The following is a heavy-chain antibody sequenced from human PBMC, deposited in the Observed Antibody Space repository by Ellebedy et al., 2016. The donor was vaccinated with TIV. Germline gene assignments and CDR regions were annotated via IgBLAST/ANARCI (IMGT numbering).Heavy chain of an antibody. CDR3: AATRGYSYGYVFDY. Sequence: ASVKVSCXVSGYTLTELSMHWVRQAPGKGLEWMGGFDPEDGETIYAQKFQGRVTMTEDTSTDTAYMELSSLRSEDTAVYYCAATRGYSYGYVFDYWGQGTLVTVSS. V-gene: IGHV1-24*01. CDR2: FDPEDGET. D-gene: IGHD5-18*01. J-gene: IGHJ4*02. CDR1: GYTLTELS.